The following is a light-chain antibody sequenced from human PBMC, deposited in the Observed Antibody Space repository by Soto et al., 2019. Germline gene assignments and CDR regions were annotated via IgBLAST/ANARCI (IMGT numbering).Light chain of an antibody. CDR1: SSNIGSNT. CDR3: ATWDDSLNGWV. CDR2: SDN. J-gene: IGLJ3*02. V-gene: IGLV1-44*01. Sequence: QSVLTQSPSASGTPGQRVTISCSGSSSNIGSNTANWYQQVPGTAPKLLIYSDNQRPSGVPDRFSGSKSGTSASLAISGLQSGDEADYYCATWDDSLNGWVFGGGTKLTVL.